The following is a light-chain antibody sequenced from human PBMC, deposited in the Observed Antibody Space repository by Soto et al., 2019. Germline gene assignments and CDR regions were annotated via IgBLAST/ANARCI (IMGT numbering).Light chain of an antibody. J-gene: IGLJ1*01. Sequence: HSVLTQPPSASGTPGPRVTISCSGSSSNIGSNYVYWYQQLPGTAPKLLIYSNNQRPSGVPDRFSGSKSGTSASLAISGLRSEDEADYYCAAWADSLSGGVFGTGTKVTVL. V-gene: IGLV1-47*02. CDR3: AAWADSLSGGV. CDR1: SSNIGSNY. CDR2: SNN.